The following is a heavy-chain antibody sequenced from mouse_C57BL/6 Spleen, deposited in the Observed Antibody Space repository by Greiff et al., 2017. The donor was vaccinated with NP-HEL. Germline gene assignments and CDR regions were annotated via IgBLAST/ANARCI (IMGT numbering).Heavy chain of an antibody. Sequence: EVQVVESGGGLVQPGGSLKLSCAASGFTFSDYYMYWVRQTPEKRLEWVAYISNGGGSTYYPDTVKGRFTISRDNAKNTLYLQMSRLKSEDTAMYYCARVIYYAMDDWGQGTSVTVSS. J-gene: IGHJ4*01. CDR1: GFTFSDYY. CDR2: ISNGGGST. CDR3: ARVIYYAMDD. D-gene: IGHD2-13*01. V-gene: IGHV5-12*01.